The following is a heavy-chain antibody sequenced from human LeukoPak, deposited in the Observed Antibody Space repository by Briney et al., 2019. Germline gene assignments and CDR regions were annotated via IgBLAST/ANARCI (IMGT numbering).Heavy chain of an antibody. J-gene: IGHJ3*02. CDR1: GFTFSSYD. D-gene: IGHD6-19*01. CDR3: ARGSSGWYGYAFDI. V-gene: IGHV3-13*01. CDR2: IGTAGDT. Sequence: GGSLRLSCAASGFTFSSYDMHWVRHATGKGLEWVSAIGTAGDTYYPGSVKGRFTISRENAKNSLYLQMNSLRAGDTAVYYCARGSSGWYGYAFDIWGQGTMVTVSS.